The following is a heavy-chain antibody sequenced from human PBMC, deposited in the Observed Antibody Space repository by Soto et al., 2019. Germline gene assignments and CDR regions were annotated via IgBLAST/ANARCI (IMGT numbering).Heavy chain of an antibody. Sequence: GGSLRLSCAASGFTFSSYAMSWVRQAPEKGLEWISAISGSGGSTYYADSVKGRFTISRDNSKNTLYLQMNSLRAEDTAVYYCAKDLSPDANAGYDYWGQGTLVTVSS. D-gene: IGHD6-25*01. J-gene: IGHJ4*02. V-gene: IGHV3-23*01. CDR1: GFTFSSYA. CDR2: ISGSGGST. CDR3: AKDLSPDANAGYDY.